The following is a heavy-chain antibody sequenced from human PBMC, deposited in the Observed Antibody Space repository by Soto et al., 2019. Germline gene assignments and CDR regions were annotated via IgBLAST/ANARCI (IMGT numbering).Heavy chain of an antibody. J-gene: IGHJ4*02. CDR2: VYMSGST. V-gene: IGHV4-4*07. CDR3: ARTVEAAYYFDF. D-gene: IGHD6-25*01. Sequence: QVQLQESGPGLVKPSETLSLTCTVSGDSMTKYYWSWIRQTAGKGLEWIGRVYMSGSTNYNPSLKSRVTMSIDTSNNHFSLDLKSVTAADTAVYYCARTVEAAYYFDFWGQGALVTVSS. CDR1: GDSMTKYY.